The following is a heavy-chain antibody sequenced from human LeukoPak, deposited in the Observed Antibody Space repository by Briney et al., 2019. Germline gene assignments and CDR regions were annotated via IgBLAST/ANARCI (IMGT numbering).Heavy chain of an antibody. D-gene: IGHD2-21*01. CDR3: ARIAVGWFDP. V-gene: IGHV4-59*01. CDR2: MDYSGST. J-gene: IGHJ5*02. Sequence: PSETLSLTCTVSGGSISDNYWSWIRQSPGKRLEWIGCMDYSGSTNYNPSLKSRVTISVDTSKNQFSLKLSSVTAADTAVYYCARIAVGWFDPWGQGTLVTVSS. CDR1: GGSISDNY.